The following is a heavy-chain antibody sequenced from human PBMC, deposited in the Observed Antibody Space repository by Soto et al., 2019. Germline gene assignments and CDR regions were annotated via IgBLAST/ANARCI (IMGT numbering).Heavy chain of an antibody. CDR1: GFTFSRCP. D-gene: IGHD3-16*01. V-gene: IGHV3-30-3*01. CDR2: ISYAGNNK. CDR3: AREGGDPQFRYYYYNMDV. Sequence: GGSLRLSCAASGFTFSRCPMHWVRQAPGKGLEWVAVISYAGNNKYYADSVEGRFTISRDNFKNTLYLQMNSLRVEDTAVYYCAREGGDPQFRYYYYNMDVWGQGTMVTVSS. J-gene: IGHJ6*02.